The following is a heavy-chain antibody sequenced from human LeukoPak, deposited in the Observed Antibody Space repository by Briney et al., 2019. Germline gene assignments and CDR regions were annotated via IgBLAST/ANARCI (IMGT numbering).Heavy chain of an antibody. D-gene: IGHD4-17*01. CDR1: GGSISSYY. J-gene: IGHJ2*01. V-gene: IGHV4-59*01. CDR3: ARVSLDDHGDYAFHWYFDL. CDR2: IYYSGST. Sequence: PSETLSLTCTVSGGSISSYYWSWIRQPPGKGLEWIGYIYYSGSTNYNPSLKSRVTISVDTSKNQFSLKLSSVTAADTAVYYCARVSLDDHGDYAFHWYFDLWGRGTLVTVSS.